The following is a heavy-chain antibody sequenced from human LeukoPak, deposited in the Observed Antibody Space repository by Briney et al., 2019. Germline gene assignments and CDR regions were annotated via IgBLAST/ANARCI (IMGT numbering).Heavy chain of an antibody. Sequence: ASVKVSCKASGYTFTGYYMHWVRQAPGQGLEWMGWINPNSGGTNYAQKFQGWVTMTRDTSISTAYMELSRLRSDDTAVYYCARVLKDGYNNGNFQHWGQGTLVTVSS. CDR1: GYTFTGYY. CDR3: ARVLKDGYNNGNFQH. D-gene: IGHD5-24*01. V-gene: IGHV1-2*04. CDR2: INPNSGGT. J-gene: IGHJ1*01.